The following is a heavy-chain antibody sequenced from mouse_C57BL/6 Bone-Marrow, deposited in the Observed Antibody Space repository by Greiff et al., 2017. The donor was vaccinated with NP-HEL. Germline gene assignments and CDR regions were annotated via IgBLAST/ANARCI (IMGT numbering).Heavy chain of an antibody. CDR2: ISSGSSTI. CDR3: ARSLYSNYRYAMDY. V-gene: IGHV5-17*01. D-gene: IGHD2-5*01. Sequence: EVKLMESGGGLVKPGGSLKLSCAASGFTFSDYGMHWVRQAPEKGLEWVAYISSGSSTIYYADTVKGRFPISRAHAKNTLFLQLTSLRSEDTAMYYCARSLYSNYRYAMDYWGQGTSVTVSS. CDR1: GFTFSDYG. J-gene: IGHJ4*01.